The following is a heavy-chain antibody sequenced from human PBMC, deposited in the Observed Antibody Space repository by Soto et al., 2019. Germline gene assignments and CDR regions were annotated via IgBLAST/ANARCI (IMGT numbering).Heavy chain of an antibody. D-gene: IGHD6-13*01. CDR1: GFTLSSYW. J-gene: IGHJ6*02. CDR3: ARQGGSSSWYRDYYGMDV. CDR2: INSAGSST. V-gene: IGHV3-74*01. Sequence: PGGSLRLSCAHSGFTLSSYWMHWVRQAPGKAQVWVSRINSAGSSTSYADSVKGRFTISRDNAKNTLYLQMNSLRAEDTAVYYCARQGGSSSWYRDYYGMDVWGQGATVTVSS.